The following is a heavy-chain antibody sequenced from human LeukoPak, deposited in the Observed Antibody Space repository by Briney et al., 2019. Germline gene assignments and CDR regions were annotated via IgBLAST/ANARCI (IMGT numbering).Heavy chain of an antibody. J-gene: IGHJ4*02. CDR2: IYSGGST. CDR3: ARDLTYSYGYGY. D-gene: IGHD5-18*01. V-gene: IGHV3-66*01. CDR1: GFTVSSNY. Sequence: GGSLRLSCAASGFTVSSNYMSWVRQAPGEGLEWVSVIYSGGSTYYADSVKGRFTISRDNSKNTLYLQMNSLRAEDTAVYYCARDLTYSYGYGYWGQGTLVTVSS.